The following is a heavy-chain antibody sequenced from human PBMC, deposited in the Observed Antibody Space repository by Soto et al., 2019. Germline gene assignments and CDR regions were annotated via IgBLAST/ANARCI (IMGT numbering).Heavy chain of an antibody. CDR1: GFTFSSYS. Sequence: PGGSLRLSCAASGFTFSSYSMNWVRQAPGKGLEWVSSISSSSSYIYYADSVKGRFTISRDNAKNSLYLQMNSLRAEDTAVYYCARMYSSSRGDFDYWGQGTLVTVSS. D-gene: IGHD6-6*01. CDR3: ARMYSSSRGDFDY. CDR2: ISSSSSYI. V-gene: IGHV3-21*01. J-gene: IGHJ4*02.